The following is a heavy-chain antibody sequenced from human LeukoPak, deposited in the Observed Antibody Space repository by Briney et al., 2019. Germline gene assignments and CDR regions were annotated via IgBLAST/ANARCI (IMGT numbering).Heavy chain of an antibody. V-gene: IGHV3-48*01. J-gene: IGHJ4*02. CDR2: ISTSSSTI. Sequence: GGSLRLSCAASGFTFSSYSMNWVRQAPGKGLEWVSYISTSSSTIYYADSVKGRFTISRDNAKNSLYLQMNSLRAEDTAVYYCARDTSSSWFLLFDYWGQGTLVTVSS. CDR1: GFTFSSYS. D-gene: IGHD6-13*01. CDR3: ARDTSSSWFLLFDY.